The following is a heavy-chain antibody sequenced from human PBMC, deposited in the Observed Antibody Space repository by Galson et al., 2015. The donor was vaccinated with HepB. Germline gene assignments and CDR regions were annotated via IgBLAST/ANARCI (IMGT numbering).Heavy chain of an antibody. CDR1: GYTFTSYG. J-gene: IGHJ4*02. V-gene: IGHV1-18*01. CDR3: ARDHGYGFGELLNYFDY. D-gene: IGHD3-10*01. Sequence: SVKVSCKASGYTFTSYGISWVRQAPGQGLEWMGWISAYNGNTNYAQKLQGRVTMTTDTSTSTAYMELRSLRSDDTAVYYCARDHGYGFGELLNYFDYWGQGTLVTVSS. CDR2: ISAYNGNT.